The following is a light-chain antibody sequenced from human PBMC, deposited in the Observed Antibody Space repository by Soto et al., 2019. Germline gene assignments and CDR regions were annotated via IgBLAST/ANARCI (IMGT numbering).Light chain of an antibody. CDR3: QQLNSYPPMT. CDR1: QGISSY. CDR2: AAS. Sequence: DIQLTLSPSFLSASVGDRVTITCRASQGISSYLAWYQQKPGKAPKLLIYAASTLQSGVPSRFSGSGSGTEFTLTISSLQPEDFATYYCQQLNSYPPMTFGPGTKVDIK. V-gene: IGKV1-9*01. J-gene: IGKJ3*01.